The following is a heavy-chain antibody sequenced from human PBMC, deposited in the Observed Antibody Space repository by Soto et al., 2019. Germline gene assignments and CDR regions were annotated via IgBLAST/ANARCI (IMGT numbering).Heavy chain of an antibody. Sequence: SVKVSCKASGGTFSSYAISWVRQAPGQGLEWMGGIIPIFGTANYAQKFQGRVTITADESTSTAYMELSSLRSEDTAVYYCARARRTFYDFWGGRPTDYYYSGMEVWGQGTTVTVSS. CDR3: ARARRTFYDFWGGRPTDYYYSGMEV. D-gene: IGHD3-3*01. V-gene: IGHV1-69*13. CDR2: IIPIFGTA. J-gene: IGHJ6*02. CDR1: GGTFSSYA.